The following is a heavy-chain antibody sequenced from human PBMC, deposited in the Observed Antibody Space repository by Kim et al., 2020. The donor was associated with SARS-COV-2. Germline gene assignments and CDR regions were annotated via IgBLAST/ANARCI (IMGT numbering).Heavy chain of an antibody. J-gene: IGHJ4*02. CDR2: INHSGST. V-gene: IGHV4-34*01. D-gene: IGHD3-10*01. Sequence: SETLSLTCAVYGGSFSGYYWSWIRQPPGKGLEWIGEINHSGSTNYNPSLKSRVTISVDTSKNQFSLKLSSVTAADTAVYYCARSSPRNIAITMVRGVLPSYYFDYWGQGTLVTVSS. CDR3: ARSSPRNIAITMVRGVLPSYYFDY. CDR1: GGSFSGYY.